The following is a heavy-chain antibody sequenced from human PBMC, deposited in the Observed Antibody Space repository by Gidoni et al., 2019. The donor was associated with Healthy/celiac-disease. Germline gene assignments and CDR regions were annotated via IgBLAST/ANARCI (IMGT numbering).Heavy chain of an antibody. CDR3: ARDFPPGPHTIIVGAPADYYYYGMDV. V-gene: IGHV3-21*01. J-gene: IGHJ6*02. D-gene: IGHD1-26*01. CDR1: GFTFSRYS. Sequence: EVQLVESGGGLVKPGGSLRLSCAASGFTFSRYSMNWVRQVPGKGLEWGSSISSSSSYIYYADSVKGRFTISRDNAKNSLYLQMNSLRAEDTAVYYCARDFPPGPHTIIVGAPADYYYYGMDVWGQGTTVTVSS. CDR2: ISSSSSYI.